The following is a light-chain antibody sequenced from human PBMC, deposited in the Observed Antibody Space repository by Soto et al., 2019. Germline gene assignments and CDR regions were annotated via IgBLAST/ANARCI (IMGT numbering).Light chain of an antibody. Sequence: IQMTQSPSTLSGSVGDRVTITCRASQTISSWLAWYQQKPGKAPKVLIYAASNLQDGVPSRFSGSGSGTNFSLTISSLQPEDFATYFCVQDFNYPRTFGQGTKVDIK. CDR1: QTISSW. V-gene: IGKV1-6*01. CDR2: AAS. CDR3: VQDFNYPRT. J-gene: IGKJ2*01.